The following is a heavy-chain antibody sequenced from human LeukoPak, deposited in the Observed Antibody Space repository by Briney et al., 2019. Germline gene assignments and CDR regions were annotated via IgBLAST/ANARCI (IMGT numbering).Heavy chain of an antibody. D-gene: IGHD3-22*01. Sequence: KAGGSLRLSCAASGFTFGSYGMSWVRQAPGRGLEWVSFITPNADRTSYADSVEGRFTISRDNPRNTLYMQMNSLRDEDTALYYCAIMHGYYDGSGYWVQWGQGTLVTVSS. V-gene: IGHV3-23*01. CDR3: AIMHGYYDGSGYWVQ. CDR2: ITPNADRT. CDR1: GFTFGSYG. J-gene: IGHJ1*01.